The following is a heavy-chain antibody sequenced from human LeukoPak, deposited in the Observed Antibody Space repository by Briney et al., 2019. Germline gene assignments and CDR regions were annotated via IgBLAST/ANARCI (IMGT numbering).Heavy chain of an antibody. J-gene: IGHJ4*02. CDR1: GYTFTGSY. Sequence: ASVKVSCKASGYTFTGSYMHWVRQAPGQGLEWMGWINLNSGGTNYAQKFQGRVTMTRDTSISTAYMELSSLRSDDTAVYYCARGLWCSGGSCYGTFDYWGQGTLVTVSS. CDR3: ARGLWCSGGSCYGTFDY. D-gene: IGHD2-15*01. V-gene: IGHV1-2*02. CDR2: INLNSGGT.